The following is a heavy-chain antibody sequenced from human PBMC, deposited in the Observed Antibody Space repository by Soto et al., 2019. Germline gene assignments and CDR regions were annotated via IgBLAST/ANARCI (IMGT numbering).Heavy chain of an antibody. D-gene: IGHD3-10*01. V-gene: IGHV1-46*01. Sequence: ASVKVSCKASGYTFTSYYIHWVRQAPGQGLEWMGIINPSGGSTSYAQKFQGRVTMTRDTSTSTVDVGLGSASSEDTAVHYCGRERGIREPCYYYYGMDVWCQRITVTVSS. J-gene: IGHJ6*02. CDR1: GYTFTSYY. CDR3: GRERGIREPCYYYYGMDV. CDR2: INPSGGST.